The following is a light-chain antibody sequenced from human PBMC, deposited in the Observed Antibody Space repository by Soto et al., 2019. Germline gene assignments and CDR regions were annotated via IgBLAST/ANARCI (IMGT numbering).Light chain of an antibody. Sequence: VLTQPASLSGSPGQPITISCTGTSGDVGNYKYVSWYQQHPGKAPKLMIYEVSNRPSGVSNRFSGSKSGNTASLTISGLQAEDETDYYCFSYTSSGTYVFGTGTKVTV. J-gene: IGLJ1*01. CDR3: FSYTSSGTYV. CDR2: EVS. CDR1: SGDVGNYKY. V-gene: IGLV2-14*01.